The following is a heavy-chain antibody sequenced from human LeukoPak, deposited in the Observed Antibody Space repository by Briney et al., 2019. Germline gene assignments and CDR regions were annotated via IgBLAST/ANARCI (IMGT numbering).Heavy chain of an antibody. D-gene: IGHD3-10*01. V-gene: IGHV3-74*01. CDR3: AKVQDYYGSGNFDY. CDR1: GFTFRSYW. Sequence: GGSLRLSCAASGFTFRSYWMDWVRQAPGKGLVWVSRINRDGSSTYYADSVKGRFTISRDNSKNTLYLQMNSLRAEDTAVYYCAKVQDYYGSGNFDYWGQGTLVTVSS. CDR2: INRDGSST. J-gene: IGHJ4*02.